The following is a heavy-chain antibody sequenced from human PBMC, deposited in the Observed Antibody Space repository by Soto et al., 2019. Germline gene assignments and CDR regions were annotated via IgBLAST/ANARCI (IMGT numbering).Heavy chain of an antibody. CDR2: IWYDGSNK. CDR1: GFTFSSYG. D-gene: IGHD6-13*01. CDR3: ARSGYSSSWYVFDY. V-gene: IGHV3-33*01. Sequence: QVQLVESGGGVVQPGRSLRLSCAASGFTFSSYGMHWVRQAPGKGLEWVAVIWYDGSNKYYADSVKGRFTISRDNSKNTLYLQMNSLRAEDTAVYYCARSGYSSSWYVFDYWGQGTLVTVSS. J-gene: IGHJ4*02.